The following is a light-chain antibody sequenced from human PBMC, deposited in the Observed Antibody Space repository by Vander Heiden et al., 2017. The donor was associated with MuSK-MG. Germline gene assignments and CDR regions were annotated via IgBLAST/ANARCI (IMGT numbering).Light chain of an antibody. CDR1: QSITSY. Sequence: IQLTQSPASLPASVGDRVTLTCRASQSITSYLNCYQHKPGQAPELLIYGASTLQSGVPSRFSAAGSGADFTITIDSLRPEDFATYYIQQSYFTHSFGPGTRLEIK. V-gene: IGKV1-39*01. CDR2: GAS. CDR3: QQSYFTHS. J-gene: IGKJ5*01.